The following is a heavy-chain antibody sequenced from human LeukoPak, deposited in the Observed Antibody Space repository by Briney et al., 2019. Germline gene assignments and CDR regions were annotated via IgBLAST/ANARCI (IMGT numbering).Heavy chain of an antibody. CDR1: GFTFSSYA. D-gene: IGHD3-16*01. J-gene: IGHJ4*02. V-gene: IGHV3-23*01. CDR2: ISGSGGST. CDR3: AKLRQPTMYYFDY. Sequence: GRSLRLSCAASGFTFSSYAMRWVRQAPGKWLEWVSAISGSGGSTYYADSVKGRFTISRANSKNTLYLQMNSLRAEDTALYYCAKLRQPTMYYFDYWGQGTLVTVSS.